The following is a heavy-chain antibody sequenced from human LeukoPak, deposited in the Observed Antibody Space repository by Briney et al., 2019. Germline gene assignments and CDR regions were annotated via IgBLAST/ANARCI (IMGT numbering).Heavy chain of an antibody. CDR1: GYTLTELS. CDR2: FDPEDGET. D-gene: IGHD6-19*01. CDR3: ATRGSSRGLWLVPYYFDY. Sequence: ASVKVSCKVSGYTLTELSMHWVRQAPGKGLEGMGGFDPEDGETIYAQKFQGRVTMTEDTSTDTAYMQRSSLISEDTAVYYCATRGSSRGLWLVPYYFDYWGQGTLVTVSS. V-gene: IGHV1-24*01. J-gene: IGHJ4*02.